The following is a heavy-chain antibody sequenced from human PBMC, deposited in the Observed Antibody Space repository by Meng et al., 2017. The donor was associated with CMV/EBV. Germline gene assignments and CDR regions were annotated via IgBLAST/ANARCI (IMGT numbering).Heavy chain of an antibody. Sequence: GESLKISCAASGFTVSNAWMSWVRQAPGKGLEWGGRIKSKTDGGTTDYAAPVKGRFTISRDDSKNTLYLQMNSLKTEDTAVYYCTNPSPRRRGYCSSTSCPRWYGMDVWGQGTTVTVSS. CDR3: TNPSPRRRGYCSSTSCPRWYGMDV. CDR2: IKSKTDGGTT. V-gene: IGHV3-15*01. J-gene: IGHJ6*02. CDR1: GFTVSNAW. D-gene: IGHD2-2*03.